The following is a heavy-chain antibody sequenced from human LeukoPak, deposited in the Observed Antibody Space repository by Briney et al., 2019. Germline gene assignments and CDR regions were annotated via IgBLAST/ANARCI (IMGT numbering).Heavy chain of an antibody. D-gene: IGHD5-12*01. CDR1: GFTFSSYE. J-gene: IGHJ4*02. Sequence: PGGSLRLSCAASGFTFSSYEMNWLGQAPGKGLEWVASISSSSSYIYYADSVKGRFPISRDNAKNSLYLQMNRLRAEHTAVYYCARSHHLSMVARFDYWGQGTLVTVSS. CDR3: ARSHHLSMVARFDY. CDR2: ISSSSSYI. V-gene: IGHV3-21*01.